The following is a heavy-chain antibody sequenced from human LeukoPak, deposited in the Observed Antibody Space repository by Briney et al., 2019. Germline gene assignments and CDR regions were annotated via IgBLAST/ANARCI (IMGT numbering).Heavy chain of an antibody. CDR3: ARRGDGYNLNFDY. J-gene: IGHJ4*02. CDR2: IYPGDSDS. CDR1: GYSFTTYW. D-gene: IGHD5-24*01. Sequence: GESLKISCKGSGYSFTTYWIGWVRQMPGKGLEWMGIIYPGDSDSRYSPSFQGQVTFSADKSISTAYLQWSSLKASDTAMYYCARRGDGYNLNFDYWGQGTLVTVSS. V-gene: IGHV5-51*01.